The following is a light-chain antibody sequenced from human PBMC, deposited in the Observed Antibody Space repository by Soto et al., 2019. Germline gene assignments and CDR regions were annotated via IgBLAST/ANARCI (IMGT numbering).Light chain of an antibody. V-gene: IGKV1-33*01. CDR1: QDISNY. J-gene: IGKJ5*01. Sequence: IAITXSPSSLSASLGNRATTTFPASQDISNYLNWYQQKLGKEPKLLIYDASNLETGVPSRFSGSGSGTDFTFTISRLKPEDIETYYCQQYSHLITGGHGTRREIK. CDR2: DAS. CDR3: QQYSHLIT.